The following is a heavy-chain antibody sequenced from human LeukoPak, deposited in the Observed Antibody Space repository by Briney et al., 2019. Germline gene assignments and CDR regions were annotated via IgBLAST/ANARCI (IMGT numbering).Heavy chain of an antibody. V-gene: IGHV3-30*02. CDR2: MHYDGRNI. J-gene: IGHJ4*02. Sequence: GGSLRLSCAMSGFTLTSTGMHWVRQAPGKGLEWVAFMHYDGRNILYADSVKGRFSISTDNSKNMVYLQMSSLRAEDTAVYYCARDLIAVAGTEGDYWGQGTLVTVSS. CDR1: GFTLTSTG. D-gene: IGHD6-19*01. CDR3: ARDLIAVAGTEGDY.